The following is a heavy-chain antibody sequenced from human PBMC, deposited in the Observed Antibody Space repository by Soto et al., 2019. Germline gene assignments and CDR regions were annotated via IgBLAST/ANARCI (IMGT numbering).Heavy chain of an antibody. J-gene: IGHJ4*02. D-gene: IGHD2-15*01. Sequence: PGGSLRLSCAASGFTFSSYAMSWVRQAPGKGLEWVSAISGSGGSTYYADSVKGRFTISRDNAKNTLYLQMNSLRAEDTAVYYCAKDAANSKIVVVVAATYGLVNYWGQGTLVTVSS. CDR3: AKDAANSKIVVVVAATYGLVNY. V-gene: IGHV3-23*01. CDR1: GFTFSSYA. CDR2: ISGSGGST.